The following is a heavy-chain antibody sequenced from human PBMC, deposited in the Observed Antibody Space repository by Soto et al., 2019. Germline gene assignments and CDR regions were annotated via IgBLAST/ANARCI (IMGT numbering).Heavy chain of an antibody. CDR3: ARDSSDTAMVTSGMDV. Sequence: ASVKVSCKASGYTFTSYYMHWVRQAPGQGLEWMGIINPSGGSTSYAQKFQGRVTMTRDTSTSTVYMELSSLRSEDTAVYYRARDSSDTAMVTSGMDVWGQGTTVTVSS. CDR1: GYTFTSYY. V-gene: IGHV1-46*01. CDR2: INPSGGST. J-gene: IGHJ6*02. D-gene: IGHD5-18*01.